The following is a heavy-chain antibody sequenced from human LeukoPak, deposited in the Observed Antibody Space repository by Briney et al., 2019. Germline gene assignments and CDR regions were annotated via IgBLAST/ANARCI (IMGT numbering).Heavy chain of an antibody. J-gene: IGHJ6*03. CDR2: LYHPDST. V-gene: IGHV4-38-2*01. Sequence: PSETLSLTCAVSGHPINSAYYWVWIRPPPGKGLEWIGRLYHPDSTYYNPSLESRVTMSVDTSRNQFSLKLSFVTAADTAVYYCARQFDSYFYYYLDVWGTGTTVTVSS. D-gene: IGHD3-10*01. CDR1: GHPINSAYY. CDR3: ARQFDSYFYYYLDV.